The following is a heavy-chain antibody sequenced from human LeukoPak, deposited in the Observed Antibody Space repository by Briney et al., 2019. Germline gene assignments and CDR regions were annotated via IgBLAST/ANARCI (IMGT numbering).Heavy chain of an antibody. CDR3: ARHYCGGDCYTRFDY. CDR1: SGSISSYY. V-gene: IGHV4-59*08. J-gene: IGHJ4*02. D-gene: IGHD2-21*02. Sequence: SETLSLTCTVSSGSISSYYWSWIRQPPGKGLEWIGYIYSSGSTKYNPSLKSRVTISVATPNNQFSLKLSSVTAADTAVYYCARHYCGGDCYTRFDYWGQGTLVTVSS. CDR2: IYSSGST.